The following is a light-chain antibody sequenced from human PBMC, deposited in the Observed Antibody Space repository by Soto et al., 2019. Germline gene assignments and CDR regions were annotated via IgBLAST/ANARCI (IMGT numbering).Light chain of an antibody. CDR3: QQYNDWPPKT. CDR2: GAS. Sequence: EIVMTQSPATLSLSPGERATLSCRAGQSISSNLAWYQQKPGQAPRLLIYGASTRATGIPARFSGSGSWTEFTLTISSLQSEDFAVYYCQQYNDWPPKTFGPGTKVDIK. J-gene: IGKJ3*01. V-gene: IGKV3-15*01. CDR1: QSISSN.